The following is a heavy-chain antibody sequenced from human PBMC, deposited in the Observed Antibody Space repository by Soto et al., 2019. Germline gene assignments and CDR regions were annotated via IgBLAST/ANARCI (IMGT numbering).Heavy chain of an antibody. D-gene: IGHD3-16*01. CDR2: IKSKTDGGTT. CDR3: TTATQTGGAFDI. J-gene: IGHJ3*02. Sequence: GGTLRLSCAASGFTFSNAWMSWVRQAPGKGLELVGRIKSKTDGGTTDYAAPVKGRFTISRDDSKNTLYLQMNSLKTEDTAVYYCTTATQTGGAFDIWGQGTMVTVSS. CDR1: GFTFSNAW. V-gene: IGHV3-15*01.